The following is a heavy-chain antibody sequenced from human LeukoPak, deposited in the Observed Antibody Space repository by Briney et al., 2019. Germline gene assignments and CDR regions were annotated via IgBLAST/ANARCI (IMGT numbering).Heavy chain of an antibody. D-gene: IGHD6-13*01. CDR1: GFTFSSHS. Sequence: GGSLRLSCAASGFTFSSHSMNWVRQAPGKGLEWVSSFGTRSSSIYYADSVKGRFTISRDNARNSLYLQMNSLKAEDTAVYYCARGPLIAAAGTWWGQGTLVTVSS. J-gene: IGHJ4*02. CDR2: FGTRSSSI. V-gene: IGHV3-21*01. CDR3: ARGPLIAAAGTW.